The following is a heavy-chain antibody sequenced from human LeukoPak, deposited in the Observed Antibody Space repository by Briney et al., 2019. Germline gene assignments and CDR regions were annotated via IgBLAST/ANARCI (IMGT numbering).Heavy chain of an antibody. CDR2: MNPNSGNT. CDR3: ARGRRRGAAGIYYYMDV. J-gene: IGHJ6*03. V-gene: IGHV1-8*03. Sequence: GASVKVSCKASGYTFTSYDINWGRQATGQGLEWMGWMNPNSGNTGDAQKFQGRVTISRNTSISTAYMQLSSMRSEDTAVYYCARGRRRGAAGIYYYMDVWGKGTTVTVSS. D-gene: IGHD6-13*01. CDR1: GYTFTSYD.